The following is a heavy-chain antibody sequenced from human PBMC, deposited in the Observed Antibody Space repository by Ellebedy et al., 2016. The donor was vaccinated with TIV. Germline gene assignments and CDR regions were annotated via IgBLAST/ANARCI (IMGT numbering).Heavy chain of an antibody. V-gene: IGHV4-39*01. J-gene: IGHJ6*03. Sequence: SETLSLXCTVSGDSTSSSSDYWVWICQPPGTGLEWIGTISNRDRTDYNPSLKSRVFILVDASKNQFFLKLTSVTAADTAVYYCATFNQYYTYLGVWGKGTTVTVAS. CDR2: ISNRDRT. CDR3: ATFNQYYTYLGV. CDR1: GDSTSSSSDY. D-gene: IGHD1-14*01.